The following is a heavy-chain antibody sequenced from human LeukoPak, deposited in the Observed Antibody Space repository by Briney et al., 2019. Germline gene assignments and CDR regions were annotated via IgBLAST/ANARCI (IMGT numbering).Heavy chain of an antibody. D-gene: IGHD5-18*01. CDR3: ARDGEEIQLWLRAFDI. J-gene: IGHJ3*02. CDR2: LYSDGTT. Sequence: GGSLRLSCATSGFIVSSNYMSWVRQAPGKRLEWVSVLYSDGTTYYADSVKGRFTISRDNAKNSLYLQMNSLRAEDTAVYYCARDGEEIQLWLRAFDIWGQGTMVTVSS. CDR1: GFIVSSNY. V-gene: IGHV3-53*01.